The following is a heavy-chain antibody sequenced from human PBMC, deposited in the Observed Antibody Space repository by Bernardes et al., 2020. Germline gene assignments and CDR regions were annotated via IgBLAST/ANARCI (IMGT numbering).Heavy chain of an antibody. V-gene: IGHV3-21*06. Sequence: GGSLSLTCAASGFTFSGYSMNWVRQAPGKGLEWVSSISSGSTYIYYADSVKGRFTISRDNAKNSLYLQMHSLRAEDTAVYYCARDPDFHTRGYYVDFWGQGTLVTVSS. J-gene: IGHJ4*02. D-gene: IGHD3-22*01. CDR1: GFTFSGYS. CDR3: ARDPDFHTRGYYVDF. CDR2: ISSGSTYI.